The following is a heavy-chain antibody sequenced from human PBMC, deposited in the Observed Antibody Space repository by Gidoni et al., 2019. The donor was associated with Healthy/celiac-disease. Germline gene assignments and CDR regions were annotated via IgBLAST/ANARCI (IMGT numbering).Heavy chain of an antibody. Sequence: EVQLVVSGGGLVQPGGSLRLSCAASGFTFTSDSMNWVRQAPGKGLEWVSDISSSSSTIYYADSVKGRFTISRDNAKNSLYLQMNSLRAEDTAVYYCARREYYYDSSGLYGMDVWGQGTTVTVSS. CDR1: GFTFTSDS. CDR2: ISSSSSTI. CDR3: ARREYYYDSSGLYGMDV. J-gene: IGHJ6*02. V-gene: IGHV3-48*01. D-gene: IGHD3-22*01.